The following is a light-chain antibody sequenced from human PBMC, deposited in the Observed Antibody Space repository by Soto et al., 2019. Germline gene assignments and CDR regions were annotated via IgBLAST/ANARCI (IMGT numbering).Light chain of an antibody. Sequence: EIVLTQSPGTVSLSPGERATLSCRASRSVTSSYLAWYQQKPGQAPRLLIYGVSSRATGIPDRFSGSGAGTDFTLTISRLEPEDFAVYYCQQYGDSPLTFGGGTKVDIK. J-gene: IGKJ4*01. CDR3: QQYGDSPLT. V-gene: IGKV3-20*01. CDR1: RSVTSSY. CDR2: GVS.